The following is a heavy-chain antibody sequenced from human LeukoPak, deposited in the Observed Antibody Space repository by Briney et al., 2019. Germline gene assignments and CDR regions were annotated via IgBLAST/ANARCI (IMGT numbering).Heavy chain of an antibody. V-gene: IGHV1-2*02. CDR2: INPNSGGT. CDR3: ARRGYCSSTSCHDAFDI. CDR1: GYTFTGYY. Sequence: ASVKVSCKASGYTFTGYYMHWVRQAPGQGLEWMGWINPNSGGTNYAQKFQGRVTMTRDTSISTAYMELSRLRSEDTAVYYCARRGYCSSTSCHDAFDIWGQGTMVTVSS. D-gene: IGHD2-2*01. J-gene: IGHJ3*02.